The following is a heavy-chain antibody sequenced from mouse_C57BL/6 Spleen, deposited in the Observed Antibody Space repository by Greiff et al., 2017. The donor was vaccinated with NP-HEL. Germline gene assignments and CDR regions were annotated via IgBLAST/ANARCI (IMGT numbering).Heavy chain of an antibody. D-gene: IGHD1-1*01. CDR2: IDPENGDT. CDR1: GFNIKDDY. V-gene: IGHV14-4*01. Sequence: LEESGAELVRPGASVKLSCTASGFNIKDDYMHWVKQRPEQGLEWIGWIDPENGDTEYASKFQGKATITADTSSNTAYLQLSSLTSEDTAVYYCTTGYGSSPPWFAYWGQGTLVTVSA. CDR3: TTGYGSSPPWFAY. J-gene: IGHJ3*01.